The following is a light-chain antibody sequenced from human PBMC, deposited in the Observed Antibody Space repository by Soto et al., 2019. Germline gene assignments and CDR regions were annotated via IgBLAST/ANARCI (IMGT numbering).Light chain of an antibody. CDR1: QSVSNNY. CDR3: LQYGSSGT. V-gene: IGKV3-20*01. J-gene: IGKJ1*01. CDR2: GAS. Sequence: ESVRTKSKDTLSLSPGERATLSCRARQSVSNNYLAWYQQQPGQAPRLLIYGASNRATGIPDRFSGSGSGTDFTLTISRLEPEDFAVYYCLQYGSSGTFGQGTMVDI.